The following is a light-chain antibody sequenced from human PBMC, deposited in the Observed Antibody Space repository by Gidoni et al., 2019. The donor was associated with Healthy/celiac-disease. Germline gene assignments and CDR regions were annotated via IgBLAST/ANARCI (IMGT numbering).Light chain of an antibody. Sequence: QSALTHPASVSRSPAQSITISCTGTSSDVGCYNYVAWYQHHPGKAPKRMIYDVSNRPSGVSNRFSGSKSGNTASLTISGLQAEDEADYYCSSYTSSSTLGVFGGGTKLTVL. CDR2: DVS. CDR3: SSYTSSSTLGV. V-gene: IGLV2-14*03. J-gene: IGLJ2*01. CDR1: SSDVGCYNY.